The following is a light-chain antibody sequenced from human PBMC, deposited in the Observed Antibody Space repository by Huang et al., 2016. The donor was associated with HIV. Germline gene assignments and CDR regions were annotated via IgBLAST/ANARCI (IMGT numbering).Light chain of an antibody. CDR1: QSVSSN. V-gene: IGKV3-15*01. CDR3: QKYNNWPRT. CDR2: AAS. Sequence: EIVMTQSPATLSVSPGERATLSCRASQSVSSNLAWYQQKPGQAPRLLIYAASTRATGIPARFSGSGSGTEFTLTISSLQSEEFAVYYCQKYNNWPRTFGQGTKVEIK. J-gene: IGKJ1*01.